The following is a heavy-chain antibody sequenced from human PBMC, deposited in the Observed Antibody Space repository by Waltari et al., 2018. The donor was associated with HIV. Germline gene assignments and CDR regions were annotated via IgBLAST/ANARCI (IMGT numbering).Heavy chain of an antibody. CDR3: ARDRRSTVIGPDY. Sequence: VEVVESGGGVVQPGGSVRLSCAASGFTFSSFGMHWLRQAPGKGLEGVAVIWYDGTNKYYGDSVKGRFTISRDNSKDMVYLQIDSLRVEDTGVYYCARDRRSTVIGPDYWGQGTVVVVSS. J-gene: IGHJ4*02. V-gene: IGHV3-33*01. CDR2: IWYDGTNK. CDR1: GFTFSSFG. D-gene: IGHD4-17*01.